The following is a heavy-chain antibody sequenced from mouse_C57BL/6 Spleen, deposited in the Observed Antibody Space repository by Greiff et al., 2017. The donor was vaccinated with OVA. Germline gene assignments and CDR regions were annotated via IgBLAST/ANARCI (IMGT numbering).Heavy chain of an antibody. CDR3: KTRFAY. V-gene: IGHV6-6*01. CDR1: GFTFSDAW. Sequence: EVKVEESGGGLVQPGGSMKLSCAASGFTFSDAWMDWVRQSPEKGLEWVAEIRNKANNHATYYAESVKGRFTISRDDSKSSVYLQMNSVRAEDTGIYYCKTRFAYWGQGTLVTVSA. CDR2: IRNKANNHAT. J-gene: IGHJ3*01.